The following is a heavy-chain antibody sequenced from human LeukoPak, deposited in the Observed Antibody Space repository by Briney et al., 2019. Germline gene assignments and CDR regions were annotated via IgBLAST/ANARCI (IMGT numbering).Heavy chain of an antibody. CDR2: IKQDGSEK. CDR3: AREDVSVDGDYPPNFVY. Sequence: GGSLRLSCAASGFTFSSYWMSWVRQAPGKGLEWVANIKQDGSEKYYVDSVKGRFTISRDNAKNSLYLQMNSLRAEDTAVYYCAREDVSVDGDYPPNFVYWGQGTLVTVSS. J-gene: IGHJ4*02. V-gene: IGHV3-7*01. CDR1: GFTFSSYW. D-gene: IGHD4-17*01.